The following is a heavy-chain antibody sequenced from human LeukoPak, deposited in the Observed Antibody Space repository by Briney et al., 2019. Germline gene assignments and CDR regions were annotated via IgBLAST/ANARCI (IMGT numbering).Heavy chain of an antibody. CDR3: ARRWDGDY. CDR2: IHYGGST. CDR1: GASIRSNY. D-gene: IGHD1-26*01. Sequence: PSETLSLTCTVSGASIRSNYWSWIRQPPGKGLEWIGNIHYGGSTNYNPSLKSRVTISIDTSNNQFFLKLRSVTAADTAVYYCARRWDGDYWGQGTLVTVSS. V-gene: IGHV4-59*08. J-gene: IGHJ4*02.